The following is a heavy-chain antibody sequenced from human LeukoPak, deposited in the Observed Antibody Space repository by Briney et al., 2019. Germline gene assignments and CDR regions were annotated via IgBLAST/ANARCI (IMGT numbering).Heavy chain of an antibody. Sequence: SETLSLTCSVSGGSISSYYWSWIRQPPGKGLEWIGYIYSTGSTNYNPSLKSRVTISVDTSKNQFSLKLSSVTAADTAVYYCARDQTGYGPIDYWGQGTLVTVSS. CDR3: ARDQTGYGPIDY. V-gene: IGHV4-59*12. D-gene: IGHD3-9*01. CDR1: GGSISSYY. CDR2: IYSTGST. J-gene: IGHJ4*02.